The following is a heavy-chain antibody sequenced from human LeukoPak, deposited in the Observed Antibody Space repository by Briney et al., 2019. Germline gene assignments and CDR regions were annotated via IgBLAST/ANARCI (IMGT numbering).Heavy chain of an antibody. Sequence: GGSLRLSCGASGFTFSNYAMSWVRQAPGKGLEWVSGISDSGSTAFYADSVKGRFTSSRDNPKSTLYLQMNSLRAEDTAAYYCAKDIQTWPRFPDYWGQGTLVTVSS. V-gene: IGHV3-23*01. CDR3: AKDIQTWPRFPDY. CDR1: GFTFSNYA. CDR2: ISDSGSTA. J-gene: IGHJ4*02. D-gene: IGHD5-12*01.